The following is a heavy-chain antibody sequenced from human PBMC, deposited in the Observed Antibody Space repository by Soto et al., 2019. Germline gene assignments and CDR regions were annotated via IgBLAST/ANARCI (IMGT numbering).Heavy chain of an antibody. J-gene: IGHJ3*02. Sequence: ASVKVSCKASGYTFTSDYMHWVRQAPGQGLEWMGIINPSGGSTSYAQKFQGRVTMTRDTSTSTVYMELSSLRSEDTAVYYCARLVYCSGGSCYSSDTGGEACDIWGQGTMVTVS. CDR3: ARLVYCSGGSCYSSDTGGEACDI. D-gene: IGHD2-15*01. V-gene: IGHV1-46*01. CDR2: INPSGGST. CDR1: GYTFTSDY.